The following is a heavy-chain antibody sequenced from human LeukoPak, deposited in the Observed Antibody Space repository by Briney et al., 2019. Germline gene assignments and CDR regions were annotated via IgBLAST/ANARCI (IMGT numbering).Heavy chain of an antibody. CDR3: ARDRVIQPIPIY. CDR1: GFTFMSYW. J-gene: IGHJ4*02. V-gene: IGHV3-7*01. Sequence: PGGSLRLSCAASGFTFMSYWMNWVRQAPGKGLEWVANIKEDGSEKYYVDSVKGRFTISRDNAKNSLYLQMNSLRAEDTAVYYCARDRVIQPIPIYWGQGTLVTVSS. CDR2: IKEDGSEK. D-gene: IGHD2-21*01.